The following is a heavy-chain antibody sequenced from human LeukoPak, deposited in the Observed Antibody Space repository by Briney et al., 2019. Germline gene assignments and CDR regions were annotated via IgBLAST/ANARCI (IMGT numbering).Heavy chain of an antibody. CDR1: GFSVSSFG. V-gene: IGHV3-23*01. J-gene: IGHJ4*02. CDR2: ISVDGESA. CDR3: AQGYLSGWYPY. D-gene: IGHD6-19*01. Sequence: AGGSLRLSCAVSGFSVSSFGMSWVRQAPGKGLEWISAISVDGESAYYADSVKGRFIISRDNSENTLYLQLSSLRAEDTAVYYCAQGYLSGWYPYWGLGSLVSVSS.